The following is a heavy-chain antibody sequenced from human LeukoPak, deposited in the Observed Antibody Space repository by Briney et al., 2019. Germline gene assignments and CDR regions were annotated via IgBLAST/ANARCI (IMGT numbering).Heavy chain of an antibody. Sequence: SETLSLTCTVSGGSISFYYWSWIRQPAGKGLEWIGRIYTSGSTNYNPSLKSRVTMSVDTSKNQFSLKLSSVTAADTAVYYCARVAGYSSGWSSYYYMDVWGKGTTVTVSS. D-gene: IGHD6-19*01. CDR2: IYTSGST. J-gene: IGHJ6*03. CDR3: ARVAGYSSGWSSYYYMDV. V-gene: IGHV4-4*07. CDR1: GGSISFYY.